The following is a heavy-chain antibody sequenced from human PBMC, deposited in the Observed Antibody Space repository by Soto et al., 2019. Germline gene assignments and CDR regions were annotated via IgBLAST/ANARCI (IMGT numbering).Heavy chain of an antibody. D-gene: IGHD3-9*01. CDR3: AKDFGHYDILTGYPTFDY. CDR1: GFTFSSYA. Sequence: GSLRLSCAASGFTFSSYAMSWVRQVPGKGLEWVSAISRSGGSTYYADSVKGRFTISRDNSKNTLYLQMNSLRAEDTAVYHCAKDFGHYDILTGYPTFDYWGQG. V-gene: IGHV3-23*01. J-gene: IGHJ4*02. CDR2: ISRSGGST.